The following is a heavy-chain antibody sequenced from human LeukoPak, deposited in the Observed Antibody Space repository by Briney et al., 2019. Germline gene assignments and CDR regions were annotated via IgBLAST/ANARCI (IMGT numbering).Heavy chain of an antibody. CDR3: AKYSSGWSCLDY. Sequence: GASLRLSCAASGFTFSSYAMSWVRQAPGKGLEWVSAISGGGGSTYYADSVKGRFTISRDNSKNTLFLQMNSLRAEDTAVYYCAKYSSGWSCLDYWGQGTLVTVSS. J-gene: IGHJ4*02. D-gene: IGHD6-19*01. V-gene: IGHV3-23*01. CDR1: GFTFSSYA. CDR2: ISGGGGST.